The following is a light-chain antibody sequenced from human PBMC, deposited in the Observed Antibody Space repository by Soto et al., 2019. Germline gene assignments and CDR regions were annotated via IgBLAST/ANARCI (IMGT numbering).Light chain of an antibody. CDR2: AAS. CDR3: QQLNSYPRT. CDR1: QGISSY. Sequence: IQLTQSPSSLSASVGDRVTITCRASQGISSYLAWDQQKPGKAPKLLIYAASTLQSGVPSRFSGSGSGTDFTLNISSLQPEDFATYYCQQLNSYPRTFGQGTKVEIK. V-gene: IGKV1-9*01. J-gene: IGKJ1*01.